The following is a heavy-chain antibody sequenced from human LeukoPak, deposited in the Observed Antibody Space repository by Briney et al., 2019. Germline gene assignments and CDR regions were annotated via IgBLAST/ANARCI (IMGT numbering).Heavy chain of an antibody. CDR3: AKPYRGYSYEFDY. J-gene: IGHJ4*02. CDR1: GFTFSSYA. D-gene: IGHD5-18*01. Sequence: PGGSLRLSCAASGFTFSSYAMSWVRQAPGKGLEWVAVISYDGSNKYYADSVKGRFTISRDNSKNTLYLQMNSLRAEDTAVYYCAKPYRGYSYEFDYWGQGTLVTVSS. CDR2: ISYDGSNK. V-gene: IGHV3-30*18.